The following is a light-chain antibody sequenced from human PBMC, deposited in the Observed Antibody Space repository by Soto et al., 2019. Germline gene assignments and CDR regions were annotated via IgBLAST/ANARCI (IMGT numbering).Light chain of an antibody. Sequence: QSALTQPRSVSGSPGQSVTISCTGTSSDVGGYNFVSWYQQHPGKAPKVMIYGVTKRPSGVPDRFSGSKSGNTASLTISGLQAEDEAEYYCCSYAGNYIVLFGGGTKLTVL. CDR3: CSYAGNYIVL. CDR1: SSDVGGYNF. CDR2: GVT. J-gene: IGLJ2*01. V-gene: IGLV2-11*01.